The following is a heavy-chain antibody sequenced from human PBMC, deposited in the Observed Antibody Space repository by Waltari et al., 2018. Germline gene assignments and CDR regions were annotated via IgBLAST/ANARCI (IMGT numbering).Heavy chain of an antibody. Sequence: QVQLQESGPGLVKPSETLSLTCTVSGGSISSYYWSWIRQPPGKGLEWIGYIYYSGSTNYNPSLKSRVTISVDTSKNQFSLKLSSVTAADTAVYYCARGQWELQRIWFDPWGQGTLVTVSS. CDR2: IYYSGST. V-gene: IGHV4-59*01. J-gene: IGHJ5*02. CDR3: ARGQWELQRIWFDP. D-gene: IGHD1-26*01. CDR1: GGSISSYY.